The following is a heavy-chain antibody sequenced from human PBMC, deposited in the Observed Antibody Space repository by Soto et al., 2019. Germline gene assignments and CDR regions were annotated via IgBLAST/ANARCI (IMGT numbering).Heavy chain of an antibody. Sequence: QVQLVESGGGVIQPGRSLRLSCAASGSSFRSYPMHWVRQAPGKGLEWVAVISYEGTDKTYADSVKGRFTISRDNSKNTLYLQMNSLRAEDTAVYYCARARPHCSSTTCYNDYYGMDVWGQGTTVTVSS. J-gene: IGHJ6*02. CDR3: ARARPHCSSTTCYNDYYGMDV. CDR2: ISYEGTDK. CDR1: GSSFRSYP. D-gene: IGHD2-2*02. V-gene: IGHV3-30-3*01.